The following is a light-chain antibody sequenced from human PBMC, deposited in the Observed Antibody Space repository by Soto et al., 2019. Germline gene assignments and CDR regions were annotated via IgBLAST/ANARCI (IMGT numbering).Light chain of an antibody. Sequence: DVVMTQTPLSLSVAPGQPASISCKSSQSLLHITGETFLFWYLQKPGQSPQLLIYEVSTRVSGAPDRFSGSGSRTNLTLEISRVETDYVDIYYSTQSTHLPPPFGHGTRLEIK. J-gene: IGKJ5*01. V-gene: IGKV2D-29*02. CDR1: QSLLHITGETF. CDR3: TQSTHLPPP. CDR2: EVS.